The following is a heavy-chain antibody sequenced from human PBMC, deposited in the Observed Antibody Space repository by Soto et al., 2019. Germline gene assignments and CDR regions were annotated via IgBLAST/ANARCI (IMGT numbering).Heavy chain of an antibody. CDR1: GFTFSNYG. J-gene: IGHJ6*02. CDR2: ISYDGSNK. CDR3: AKDDGSTWSMFYSYYGVDV. V-gene: IGHV3-30*18. D-gene: IGHD6-13*01. Sequence: VQLVESGGGVVQPGRSLRLSCAASGFTFSNYGIHWVRQAPGKGLEWVAVISYDGSNKDYADSVKGRFTISRDNSKTTMYLKMNSLTIEDTAVYYCAKDDGSTWSMFYSYYGVDVWGQGTTVTVSS.